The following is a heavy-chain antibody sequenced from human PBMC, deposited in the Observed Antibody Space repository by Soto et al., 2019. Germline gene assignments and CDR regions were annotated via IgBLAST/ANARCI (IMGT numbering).Heavy chain of an antibody. CDR1: SHTFISYG. CDR3: STPVRDY. CDR2: ISDYDGYT. D-gene: IGHD2-15*01. Sequence: QVQLVQSGAEVKNPGASVKVACKASSHTFISYGITWVRQAPGQGLEWMGWISDYDGYTTYAQKLQGRVTMTTDTSTSTVYMELRSLKSDDTAVYYCSTPVRDYWGQVTLVTVSS. J-gene: IGHJ4*02. V-gene: IGHV1-18*04.